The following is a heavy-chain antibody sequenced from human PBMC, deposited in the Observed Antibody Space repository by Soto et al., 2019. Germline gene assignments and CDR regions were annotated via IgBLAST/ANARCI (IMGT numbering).Heavy chain of an antibody. CDR2: IRTDGGYT. Sequence: HPGGSLRLSCVASGFSLSDHWMHWVRQVPGKGLVHVSRIRTDGGYTNYADFVEGRFTISRDNAKNTLYLQMNSLRAEDTAVYSCGRDHYGFNSIDQWGQGTLVTVSS. CDR3: GRDHYGFNSIDQ. D-gene: IGHD4-17*01. J-gene: IGHJ4*02. V-gene: IGHV3-74*01. CDR1: GFSLSDHW.